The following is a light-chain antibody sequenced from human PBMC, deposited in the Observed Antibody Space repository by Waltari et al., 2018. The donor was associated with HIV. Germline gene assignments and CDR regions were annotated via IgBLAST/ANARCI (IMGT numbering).Light chain of an antibody. J-gene: IGLJ1*01. Sequence: QSALTQPAAVSGSPGQSITISCTGARGDVGTYNYVSWYQQLPGKAPKLIIYGVSNRPAGLSNRFSGSKSGNTASLTISGLQAEDEGYYYCSSYTSRDTFVFGTGTEVTVL. V-gene: IGLV2-14*01. CDR1: RGDVGTYNY. CDR2: GVS. CDR3: SSYTSRDTFV.